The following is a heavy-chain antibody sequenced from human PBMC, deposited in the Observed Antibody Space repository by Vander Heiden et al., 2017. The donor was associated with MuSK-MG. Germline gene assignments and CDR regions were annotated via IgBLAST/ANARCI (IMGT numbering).Heavy chain of an antibody. CDR3: ARGGDGYEDTFDI. J-gene: IGHJ3*02. D-gene: IGHD5-12*01. Sequence: QVQLVESGGGLVKPGGSLRPPCVVSGFTFSDYYMSWIRQSPGKGLEWIAYIGHSSRSAYYADSVKGRFTISRDNSKNSLFLQMNSLRAEDTAVYYCARGGDGYEDTFDIWGQGTMVSVSS. V-gene: IGHV3-11*06. CDR2: IGHSSRSA. CDR1: GFTFSDYY.